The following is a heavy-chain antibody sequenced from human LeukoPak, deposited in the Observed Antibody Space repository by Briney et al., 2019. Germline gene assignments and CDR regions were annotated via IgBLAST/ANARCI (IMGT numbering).Heavy chain of an antibody. CDR3: TRGGQQMVRY. Sequence: GGSLRLSCTGSGFTFGDYYISWFRQAPGKGLEWVGFIRSKAYGGTTEYAASVEGRFTISRDDSNGIAYLQMNSLKTEDTGVYYCTRGGQQMVRYWGQGTLVTVSS. D-gene: IGHD6-13*01. CDR2: IRSKAYGGTT. CDR1: GFTFGDYY. V-gene: IGHV3-49*03. J-gene: IGHJ4*02.